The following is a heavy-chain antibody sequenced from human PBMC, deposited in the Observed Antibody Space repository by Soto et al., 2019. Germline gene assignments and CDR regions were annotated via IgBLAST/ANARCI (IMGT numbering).Heavy chain of an antibody. CDR3: AKDNGSGCDWLRVGDASDI. CDR2: IYHSGST. Sequence: SETLSLTCAVSGGSSSSGGYSWSWIRQPPGKGLEWIGYIYHSGSTYYNPSLKSRVTISVDRSKNQFSLKLSSVTAADTAVYYCAKDNGSGCDWLRVGDASDIWGQGTMVTVSS. D-gene: IGHD5-12*01. CDR1: GGSSSSGGYS. J-gene: IGHJ3*02. V-gene: IGHV4-30-2*01.